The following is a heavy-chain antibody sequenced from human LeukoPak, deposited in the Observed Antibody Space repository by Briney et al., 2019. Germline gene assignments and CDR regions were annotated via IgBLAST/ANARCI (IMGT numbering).Heavy chain of an antibody. V-gene: IGHV3-30*04. D-gene: IGHD4-23*01. J-gene: IGHJ4*02. CDR3: ASDPRVVTPQYYFDY. Sequence: GGSLRLSCAASGFTFSSYAMHWVRQAPGKGLEWVAVISYDGSNKYYADSVKGRFTISRDNSKNTLYLQMNSLRAEDTAVYYCASDPRVVTPQYYFDYWGQGTLVTVSS. CDR1: GFTFSSYA. CDR2: ISYDGSNK.